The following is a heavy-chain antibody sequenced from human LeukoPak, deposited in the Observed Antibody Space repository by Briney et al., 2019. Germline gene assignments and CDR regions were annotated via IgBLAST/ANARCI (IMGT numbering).Heavy chain of an antibody. CDR2: IWYDGSNK. CDR1: GFTFSSYV. J-gene: IGHJ4*02. D-gene: IGHD3-10*01. V-gene: IGHV3-33*01. CDR3: ARALRGFDY. Sequence: GRSLRLSCAASGFTFSSYVMHWVRQAPGKGLEWVAVIWYDGSNKYYADSVKGRFTISRDNSKNTLYLQMNSLRAEDTAVYYCARALRGFDYWGQGTLVTVSS.